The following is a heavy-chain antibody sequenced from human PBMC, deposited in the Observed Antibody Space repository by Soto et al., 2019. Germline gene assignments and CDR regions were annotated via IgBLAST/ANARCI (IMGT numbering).Heavy chain of an antibody. J-gene: IGHJ4*02. V-gene: IGHV1-69*13. CDR3: ARVSPNRLRVFDS. Sequence: SVKVSCKASGGTFHSYTTSWVRQAPGQGLEWMGGIIPMLGSANYAQKFQGRVSITADEATTTAFMELSRLTSEDSAVYYCARVSPNRLRVFDSWGKGTMFTVSS. CDR1: GGTFHSYT. CDR2: IIPMLGSA.